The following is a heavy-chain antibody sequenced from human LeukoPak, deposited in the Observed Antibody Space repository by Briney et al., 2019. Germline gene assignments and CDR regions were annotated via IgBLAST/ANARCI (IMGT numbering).Heavy chain of an antibody. CDR3: ARLEGGVIVDY. V-gene: IGHV5-10-1*01. CDR2: IDPSESYT. Sequence: GESLRISCKGSGYSFTSYWITCVRQMPRKGLEWMGRIDPSESYTNYSPSFQGHVTISADKSITTAYLKWRSLIASDTAMYYCARLEGGVIVDYWGQGTLVTVSS. D-gene: IGHD3-16*02. CDR1: GYSFTSYW. J-gene: IGHJ4*02.